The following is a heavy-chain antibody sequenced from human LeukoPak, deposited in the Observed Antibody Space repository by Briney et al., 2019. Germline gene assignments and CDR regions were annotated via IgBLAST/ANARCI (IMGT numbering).Heavy chain of an antibody. CDR3: ARDRGALDI. D-gene: IGHD3-10*01. Sequence: PGGSLRLSCAASQFTFSSYGMHWVRQAPGKGLEWVAIISYDGRNKYYADSVKGRFTISRDNSKNTLYLQMNSLRAEDTAVYYCARDRGALDIWGQGTMVTVSS. CDR2: ISYDGRNK. V-gene: IGHV3-30*03. J-gene: IGHJ3*02. CDR1: QFTFSSYG.